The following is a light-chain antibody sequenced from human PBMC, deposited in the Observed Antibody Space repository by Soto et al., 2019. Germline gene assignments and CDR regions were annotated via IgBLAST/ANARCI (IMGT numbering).Light chain of an antibody. J-gene: IGLJ1*01. Sequence: QSVLTQPPSASGTPGQRVTISCSGSNSNIGSNTVTWYQQLPGTAPILLIYSNNQWSSGVPDRFSGSRSGTSGSLAISGLQSEDEADYYCATWDDRLNGYVFGSGTKLTVL. CDR2: SNN. CDR3: ATWDDRLNGYV. V-gene: IGLV1-44*01. CDR1: NSNIGSNT.